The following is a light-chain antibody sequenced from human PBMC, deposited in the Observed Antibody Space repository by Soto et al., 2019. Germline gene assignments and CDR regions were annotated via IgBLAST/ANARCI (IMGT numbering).Light chain of an antibody. CDR3: CSYAGTSTLV. Sequence: QSVLTQPASVSGSPGQSITISCTGTSSDVGSYDLVSWYQQHPGKAPKLMIYEVRKRPSGLSNRFSGSKSDNTASLTISGLQAEDEADYYCCSYAGTSTLVFGRGTKVTVL. CDR1: SSDVGSYDL. V-gene: IGLV2-23*02. CDR2: EVR. J-gene: IGLJ2*01.